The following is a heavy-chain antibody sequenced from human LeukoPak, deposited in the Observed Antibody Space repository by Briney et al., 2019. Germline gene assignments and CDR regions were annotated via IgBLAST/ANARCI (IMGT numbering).Heavy chain of an antibody. CDR1: GFTFNSYW. D-gene: IGHD5-12*01. CDR3: GNYQGGYDR. CDR2: IYQDGTEK. J-gene: IGHJ4*02. Sequence: PGGSLRLSSAASGFTFNSYWMSWVRQAPGKGLEWVANIYQDGTEKYYADSVKGRFTISRDNAKNSLYLQMNSLRAEDTAVYYCGNYQGGYDRWGQGNMVTVSS. V-gene: IGHV3-7*03.